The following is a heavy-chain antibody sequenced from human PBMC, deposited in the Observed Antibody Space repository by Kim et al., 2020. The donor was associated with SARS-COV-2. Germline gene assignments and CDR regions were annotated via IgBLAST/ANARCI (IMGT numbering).Heavy chain of an antibody. CDR1: GFTFDDYA. J-gene: IGHJ4*02. V-gene: IGHV3-9*01. CDR3: AKDSRQNMYRGYDFDY. D-gene: IGHD6-25*01. CDR2: IRWDSGGI. Sequence: GGSLRLSCAASGFTFDDYAMHWVRQAPGKGLEWVSGIRWDSGGIGYADSVKGRFTISRDNAKNSLYLQMNSLRAEDTALYYCAKDSRQNMYRGYDFDYWGQGTLVTVSS.